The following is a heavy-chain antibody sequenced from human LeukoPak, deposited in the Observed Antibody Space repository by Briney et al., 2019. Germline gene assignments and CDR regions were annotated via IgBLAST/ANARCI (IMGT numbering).Heavy chain of an antibody. Sequence: SVKVSCKASGGTFSSYAISWVRQAPGQGLEWMGRIIPILGIAKYAQKFQGRVTITADKSTSTAYMELSSLRSEDTAVYYCASDSGSYYGSWFDPWGQGTLVTVSS. CDR1: GGTFSSYA. J-gene: IGHJ5*02. CDR3: ASDSGSYYGSWFDP. V-gene: IGHV1-69*04. D-gene: IGHD1-26*01. CDR2: IIPILGIA.